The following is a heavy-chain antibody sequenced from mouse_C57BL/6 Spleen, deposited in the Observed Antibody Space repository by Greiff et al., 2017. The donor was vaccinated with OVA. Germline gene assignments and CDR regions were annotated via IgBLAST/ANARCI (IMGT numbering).Heavy chain of an antibody. CDR1: VYTFTSYW. J-gene: IGHJ1*03. Sequence: QVQLQQPGAELVKPGASVKLSCKASVYTFTSYWMHWVKQRPGRGLEWIGRIDPNSGCTKYNEKFKSKATLTVDKPSGTAYMQLSSLTSEDSAVYDCAFTTVDWYFDVWGTGTTVTVSS. D-gene: IGHD1-1*01. CDR2: IDPNSGCT. V-gene: IGHV1-72*01. CDR3: AFTTVDWYFDV.